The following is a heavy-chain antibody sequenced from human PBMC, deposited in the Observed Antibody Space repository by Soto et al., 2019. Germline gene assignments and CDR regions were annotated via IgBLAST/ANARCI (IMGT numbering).Heavy chain of an antibody. CDR1: GPTFTSSA. Sequence: QMQLVQSGPEVKKPGTSVKVSCKASGPTFTSSAVRGVRQPRGQRLEWIGWIVVGSGNTNYAQKFQERVTITRDMSTSTAYMELSSLRSEDTAVYYCAADAPMVYVGYYYGMDVWGQGTTVTVSS. J-gene: IGHJ6*02. CDR2: IVVGSGNT. D-gene: IGHD2-8*01. V-gene: IGHV1-58*01. CDR3: AADAPMVYVGYYYGMDV.